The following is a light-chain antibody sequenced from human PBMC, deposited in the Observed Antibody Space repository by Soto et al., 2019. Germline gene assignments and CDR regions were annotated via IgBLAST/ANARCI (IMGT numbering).Light chain of an antibody. Sequence: DMEMTQSPSSLSASVGDRVTITCRTIQTSSDYLNWYQHKPGKAPNLLISAASSLQSRVPSRFTGSGSGTDFTLTISSLQPEDFATYYCKQSYSTLTFGPGTKVDIK. CDR2: AAS. CDR3: KQSYSTLT. CDR1: QTSSDY. V-gene: IGKV1-39*01. J-gene: IGKJ3*01.